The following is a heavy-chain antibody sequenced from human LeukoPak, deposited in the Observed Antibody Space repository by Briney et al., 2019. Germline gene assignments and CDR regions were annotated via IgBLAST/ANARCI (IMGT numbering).Heavy chain of an antibody. J-gene: IGHJ4*02. CDR1: GYTFTVYY. V-gene: IGHV1-2*02. CDR2: INPNSGGT. Sequence: GASVNVSCTSSGYTFTVYYMHWVRHAPGQGLGWMGWINPNSGGTNYAQKVQGRVTITRYTANSTTNMELSRQSSSDTAVYYCARDYGDYDYWGQGTLVTVSS. D-gene: IGHD4-17*01. CDR3: ARDYGDYDY.